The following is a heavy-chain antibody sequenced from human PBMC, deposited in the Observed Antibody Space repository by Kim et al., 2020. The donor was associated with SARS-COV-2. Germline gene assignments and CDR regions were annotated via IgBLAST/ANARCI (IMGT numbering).Heavy chain of an antibody. CDR2: ISTSSSYK. Sequence: GGSLRLSCAASGFTFSDYYMRWIRQAPGKGLEWVSFISTSSSYKNYADSVKGRFTISRDNTKNTMYLQMSSLRAEDMAVYFCVTEYVILADSQAMFYWGQRPVVPVS. CDR1: GFTFSDYY. CDR3: VTEYVILADSQAMFY. D-gene: IGHD3-9*01. V-gene: IGHV3-11*03. J-gene: IGHJ4*02.